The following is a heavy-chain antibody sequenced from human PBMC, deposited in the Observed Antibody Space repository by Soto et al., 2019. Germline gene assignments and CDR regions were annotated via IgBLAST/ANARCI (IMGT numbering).Heavy chain of an antibody. CDR1: SGSFSGYY. V-gene: IGHV4-34*01. CDR2: ISQSGNT. Sequence: ASETLSLTCSIYSGSFSGYYWSWIRQPPGKGLEWIGEISQSGNTNYSPSLKSRVSISIDTSKEQFSLNLASVSAADTAVYYCARAPKVSGSSQTRPDFWGQGTLVTVSS. D-gene: IGHD6-6*01. J-gene: IGHJ4*02. CDR3: ARAPKVSGSSQTRPDF.